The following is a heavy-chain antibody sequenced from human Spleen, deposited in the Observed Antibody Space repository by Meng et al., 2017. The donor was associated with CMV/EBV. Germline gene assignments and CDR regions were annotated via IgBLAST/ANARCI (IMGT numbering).Heavy chain of an antibody. CDR2: IYYSGST. V-gene: IGHV4-39*07. CDR1: GGCISSSSYY. Sequence: QAQLPGAGPGLGKPSEAPSLTCTVSGGCISSSSYYWGWIRQPPGKGLEWIGSIYYSGSTYYNPSLKSRVTISVDTSKNQFSLKLSSVTAADTAVYYCAREEDNWFDPWGQGTLVTVSS. J-gene: IGHJ5*02. CDR3: AREEDNWFDP.